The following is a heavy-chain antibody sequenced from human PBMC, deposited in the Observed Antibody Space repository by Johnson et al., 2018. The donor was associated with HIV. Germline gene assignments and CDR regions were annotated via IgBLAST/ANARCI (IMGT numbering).Heavy chain of an antibody. CDR2: ISSNGGST. CDR3: ARGWELLTPALDI. D-gene: IGHD1-26*01. V-gene: IGHV3-64*01. CDR1: GFTFSSYA. J-gene: IGHJ3*02. Sequence: MLLVESGGGVVQPGRSLRLSCAASGFTFSSYAMHWVRQAPGKGLEYVSAISSNGGSTYYANSVKGRFTISRDNSKNTLYLQMGSLRAEDMAVYYCARGWELLTPALDIWGQGTMVTVSS.